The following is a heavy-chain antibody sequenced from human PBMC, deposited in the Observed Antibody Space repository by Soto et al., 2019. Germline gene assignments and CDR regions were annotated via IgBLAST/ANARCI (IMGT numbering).Heavy chain of an antibody. J-gene: IGHJ4*02. V-gene: IGHV1-46*03. CDR1: GYTFTSYY. CDR2: INPSGGST. D-gene: IGHD6-19*01. CDR3: ARELIAVAGTGVFDY. Sequence: ASVKVSCKASGYTFTSYYMHWVRQAPGQGLEWMGIINPSGGSTSYAQKFQGRVTMTRDTSTSTVYMELSSLRSEDTAVYYCARELIAVAGTGVFDYWGQGTLVTVSS.